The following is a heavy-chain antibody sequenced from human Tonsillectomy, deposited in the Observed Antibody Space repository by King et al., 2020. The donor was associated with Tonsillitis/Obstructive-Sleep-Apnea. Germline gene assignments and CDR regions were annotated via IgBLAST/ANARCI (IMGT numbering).Heavy chain of an antibody. CDR2: IFSNDEK. V-gene: IGHV2-26*01. Sequence: VTLKESGPVLVKPTETLTLTCTVSGFSLSNARMGVRWIRQPPGKALEWLAHIFSNDEKSYSTSLKSRLTISKDTSKSQVVFTMTNMDPVDTATYYCARIAPGGEVYYFDYWGQGTLVTVSS. CDR1: GFSLSNARMG. CDR3: ARIAPGGEVYYFDY. J-gene: IGHJ4*02. D-gene: IGHD1-14*01.